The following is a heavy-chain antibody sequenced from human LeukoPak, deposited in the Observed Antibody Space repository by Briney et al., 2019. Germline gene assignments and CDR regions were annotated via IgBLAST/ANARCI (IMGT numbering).Heavy chain of an antibody. CDR3: ARTFYSGHTFDY. D-gene: IGHD2/OR15-2a*01. CDR2: ISSSSTYI. Sequence: GGSLRLSCAASGFTFSSYSMNWVRQAPGKGLEWVSSISSSSTYIYYADSVKGRFTFSRDNAKNSLYLQMNSLRAEDTAVYYCARTFYSGHTFDYWGQGILVTVSS. J-gene: IGHJ4*02. V-gene: IGHV3-21*01. CDR1: GFTFSSYS.